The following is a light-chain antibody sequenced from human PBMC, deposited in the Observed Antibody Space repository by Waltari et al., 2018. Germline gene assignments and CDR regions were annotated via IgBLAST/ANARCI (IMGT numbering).Light chain of an antibody. CDR1: SSHIGNNY. Sequence: QSVLSQPPSASGTPGQRATIPCSGSSSHIGNNYVYWYQPLPGTAPKPLIYSNNQRPSGVPDRFSGSKSGTSASLAINGLRSEDEADYYCATWDDSLRMVFGGGTELTVL. J-gene: IGLJ3*02. V-gene: IGLV1-47*01. CDR2: SNN. CDR3: ATWDDSLRMV.